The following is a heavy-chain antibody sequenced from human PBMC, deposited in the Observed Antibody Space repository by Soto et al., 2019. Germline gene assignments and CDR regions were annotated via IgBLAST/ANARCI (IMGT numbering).Heavy chain of an antibody. CDR2: ISWNSGII. CDR3: AKEAVAGLNYYYYGMEV. V-gene: IGHV3-9*01. D-gene: IGHD6-19*01. CDR1: GFTFDDYA. J-gene: IGHJ6*02. Sequence: PGGSLRLSCAASGFTFDDYAMHWLRQAPGKGLEWVSGISWNSGIIGYADSVKGRFTISRDNAKNSLYLQMNSLRAEDTAVYYCAKEAVAGLNYYYYGMEVWGQGTTVTVSS.